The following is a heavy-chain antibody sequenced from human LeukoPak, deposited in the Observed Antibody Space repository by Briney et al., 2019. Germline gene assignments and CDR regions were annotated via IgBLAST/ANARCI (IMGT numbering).Heavy chain of an antibody. D-gene: IGHD3-3*01. CDR3: ARARYPVVTYYDFWSGYYSPGYFDY. Sequence: PSETLSLTCTVSGVSISSYYWSWVRQPAGKGLEWIGRVYTSGITNYNPSLKSRLTLSLDTSKNQFSLNLRSVTAADTAVYYCARARYPVVTYYDFWSGYYSPGYFDYWGQGTLVTVSS. CDR1: GVSISSYY. CDR2: VYTSGIT. V-gene: IGHV4-4*07. J-gene: IGHJ4*02.